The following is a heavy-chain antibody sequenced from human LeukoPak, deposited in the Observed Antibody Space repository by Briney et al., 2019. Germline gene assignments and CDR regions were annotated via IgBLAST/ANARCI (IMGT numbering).Heavy chain of an antibody. J-gene: IGHJ4*02. CDR1: GFTFSSYA. D-gene: IGHD6-19*01. V-gene: IGHV3-53*01. Sequence: GGSLRLSCAASGFTFSSYAMTWVRQAPGKGLEWVSIIYNGGSTYYADSVKGRFTISRDNSKNTLYLQMNSLRAEDTAVYYCTRDAYSTGWNSDYWGQGTLVTVSS. CDR3: TRDAYSTGWNSDY. CDR2: IYNGGST.